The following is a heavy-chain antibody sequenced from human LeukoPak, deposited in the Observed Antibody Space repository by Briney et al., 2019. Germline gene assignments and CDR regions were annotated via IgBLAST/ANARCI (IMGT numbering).Heavy chain of an antibody. D-gene: IGHD2-2*01. J-gene: IGHJ4*02. CDR2: IIHSGST. CDR1: GGSFSGYY. V-gene: IGHV4-34*12. Sequence: PSETLSLTCAVYGGSFSGYYWSWIRQPPGKGLEWLGEIIHSGSTNYNPSLKSRVTISVDTSKNQFSLKLSSVTAADTAAYYCARVRSIVVVPANTRFGYWGQGTLVTVSS. CDR3: ARVRSIVVVPANTRFGY.